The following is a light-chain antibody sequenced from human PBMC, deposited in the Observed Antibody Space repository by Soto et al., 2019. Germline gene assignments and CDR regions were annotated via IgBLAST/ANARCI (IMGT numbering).Light chain of an antibody. Sequence: SQSPATLSLSTGERATLSCRASQSVNTYLAWFQQKPGQAPRLLIYGASNRATGIPDRFSGSGSGTDFTLTISRLEPEDFAVYCCQQYGSSPLTFAQGTKVAIK. V-gene: IGKV3-20*01. J-gene: IGKJ4*01. CDR1: QSVNTY. CDR3: QQYGSSPLT. CDR2: GAS.